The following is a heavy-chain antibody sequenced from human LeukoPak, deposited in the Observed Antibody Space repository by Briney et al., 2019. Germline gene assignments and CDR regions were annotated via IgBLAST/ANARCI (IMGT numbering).Heavy chain of an antibody. V-gene: IGHV4-30-2*01. D-gene: IGHD1-7*01. CDR2: IYHSGST. CDR1: GGSISSGGYY. CDR3: ARDHLELLGYAFDI. J-gene: IGHJ3*02. Sequence: SETLSLTCTVSGGSISSGGYYWSWIRQPPGKGLEWIGYIYHSGSTYYNPSLKSRVTISVDRSKNQFSLKLSSVTAADTAVYYCARDHLELLGYAFDIWGQGTMVTVSS.